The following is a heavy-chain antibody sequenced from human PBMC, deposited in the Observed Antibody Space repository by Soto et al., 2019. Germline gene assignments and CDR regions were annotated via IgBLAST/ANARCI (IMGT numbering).Heavy chain of an antibody. J-gene: IGHJ4*02. CDR2: ISGRGGRA. D-gene: IGHD6-19*01. CDR1: GFSFSSYA. V-gene: IGHV3-23*01. Sequence: LRLSCAASGFSFSSYALNWVRQAPGKGLEWVSTISGRGGRAYYADSVKGRFTISRDNSKNALYLQLDSLRAEDTAVYYCAKDRSQGAVAGTSDFDYWGQGTLVTVSS. CDR3: AKDRSQGAVAGTSDFDY.